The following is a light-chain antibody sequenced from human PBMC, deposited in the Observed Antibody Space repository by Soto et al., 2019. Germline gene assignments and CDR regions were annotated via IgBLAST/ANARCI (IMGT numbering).Light chain of an antibody. V-gene: IGKV1-5*01. Sequence: DIQMTQSPSSLSASVEDRVIITCRASQSISNHLNWYQQKPGKAPKLLIYDASSLESGVPSRFSGSGSGAEFTLTISSLQPDDFATYYCQQYNNYSPFTFGGGTKVDIK. CDR1: QSISNH. J-gene: IGKJ4*01. CDR2: DAS. CDR3: QQYNNYSPFT.